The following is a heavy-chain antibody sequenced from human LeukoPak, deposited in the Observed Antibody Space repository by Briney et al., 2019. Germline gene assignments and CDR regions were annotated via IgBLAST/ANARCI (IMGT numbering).Heavy chain of an antibody. D-gene: IGHD7-27*01. J-gene: IGHJ5*02. CDR3: ARGRNWGFVDP. V-gene: IGHV1-2*02. CDR2: INPNSGGT. CDR1: GYTFTSYD. Sequence: ASVEVSCKASGYTFTSYDINWVRQATGQGLEWMGWINPNSGGTNYAQKFQGRVTMTRDTSISTAYMELSRLRSDDTAVYYCARGRNWGFVDPWGQGTLVTVSS.